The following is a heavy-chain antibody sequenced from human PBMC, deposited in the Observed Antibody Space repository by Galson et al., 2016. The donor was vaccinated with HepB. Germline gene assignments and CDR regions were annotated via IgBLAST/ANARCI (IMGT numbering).Heavy chain of an antibody. CDR3: AKWGPHHDTGGYYYPRG. Sequence: SLRLSCAASGFNFNLYSMTWIRQAPGKGLEWVSAISHSGDRTKYADSVEGRFSISRDDSKDTTYLHMTGLRVEDTAVYFCAKWGPHHDTGGYYYPRGWGRGTLVTVSS. D-gene: IGHD3-22*01. CDR1: GFNFNLYS. J-gene: IGHJ4*02. V-gene: IGHV3-23*01. CDR2: ISHSGDRT.